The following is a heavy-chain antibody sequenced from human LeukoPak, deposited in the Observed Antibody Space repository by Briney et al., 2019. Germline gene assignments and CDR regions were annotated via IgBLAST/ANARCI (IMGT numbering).Heavy chain of an antibody. V-gene: IGHV7-4-1*02. Sequence: ASVKVSCKASGYTFTSYAMNWVRQAPGQGLEWMGWINTNTGNPTYGQGFTGRFVFSLDTSVSTAYLQISSLKAEDTAVYYCARVSTMVRGVITPDYYYYMDVWGKGTTVTVSS. CDR3: ARVSTMVRGVITPDYYYYMDV. CDR2: INTNTGNP. D-gene: IGHD3-10*01. J-gene: IGHJ6*03. CDR1: GYTFTSYA.